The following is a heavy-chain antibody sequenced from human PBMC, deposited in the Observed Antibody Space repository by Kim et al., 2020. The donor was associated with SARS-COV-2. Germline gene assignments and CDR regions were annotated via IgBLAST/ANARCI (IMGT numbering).Heavy chain of an antibody. CDR3: ARSSLLDFDY. V-gene: IGHV1-2*02. Sequence: GGPNYAQKFQGRVTMTRDTSISTVYLELTSLRSDDTAVYYCARSSLLDFDYWGQGTLVTFSS. J-gene: IGHJ4*02. CDR2: GGP. D-gene: IGHD3-16*02.